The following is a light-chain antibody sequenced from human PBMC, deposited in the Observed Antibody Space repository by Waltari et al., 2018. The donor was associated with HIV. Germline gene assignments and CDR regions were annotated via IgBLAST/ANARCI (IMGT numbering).Light chain of an antibody. Sequence: DIQMTQSPSSLSASVGDRVTITCRASQNIIRYLNWYQQKPGKAPKLLIYAASSLQSGVPSRFSGSGSGTDFTLTISSLQPEDFATYYCQQSYSTPRFGPGTKVDIK. J-gene: IGKJ3*01. CDR1: QNIIRY. V-gene: IGKV1-39*01. CDR3: QQSYSTPR. CDR2: AAS.